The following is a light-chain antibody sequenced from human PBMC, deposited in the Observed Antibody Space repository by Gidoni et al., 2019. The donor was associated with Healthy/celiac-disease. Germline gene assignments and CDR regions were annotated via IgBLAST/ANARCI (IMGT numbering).Light chain of an antibody. V-gene: IGLV2-23*01. CDR2: DGS. CDR1: ISVVGSYNL. Sequence: QPALTPPASVAGPPGQSITLSCTGTISVVGSYNLVSWYQQQPCKATNLMIYDGSKPPSVVSNRFAGYKSGNTASLTISVLQAEDEADYYCCSYAGSSTGFGTGTKVTVL. CDR3: CSYAGSSTG. J-gene: IGLJ1*01.